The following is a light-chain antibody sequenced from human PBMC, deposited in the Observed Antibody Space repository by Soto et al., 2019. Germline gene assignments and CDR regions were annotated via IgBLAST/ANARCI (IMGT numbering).Light chain of an antibody. V-gene: IGLV3-1*01. CDR3: QAWDSSTVL. CDR2: QDN. J-gene: IGLJ2*01. Sequence: SYELTQPPSVSVSPGRTASITCSGDHLGKKYVSWYQQKPGQAPVVAIYQDNKRPSGIPERISGSNSGNTATLTIGGTQAVDEADYYCQAWDSSTVLFGGGTKLTVL. CDR1: HLGKKY.